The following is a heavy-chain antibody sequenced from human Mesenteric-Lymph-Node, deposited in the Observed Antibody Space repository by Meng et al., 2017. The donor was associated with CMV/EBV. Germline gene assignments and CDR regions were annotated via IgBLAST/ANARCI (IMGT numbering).Heavy chain of an antibody. CDR1: GFTFSDYY. V-gene: IGHV3-11*04. CDR2: ISRSGSTI. Sequence: GGSLRLSCAASGFTFSDYYMSWIRQAPGKGLEWLSDISRSGSTIYYADSVKGRFTISRDNAKNSLYLQMNSLRAEDTAVYYCAKEYSYGPPYHYYGMDVWGQGTTVTVSS. J-gene: IGHJ6*02. CDR3: AKEYSYGPPYHYYGMDV. D-gene: IGHD5-18*01.